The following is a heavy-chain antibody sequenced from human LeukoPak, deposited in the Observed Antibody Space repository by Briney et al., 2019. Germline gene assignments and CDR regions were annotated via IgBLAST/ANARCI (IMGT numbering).Heavy chain of an antibody. D-gene: IGHD3/OR15-3a*01. V-gene: IGHV1-2*02. CDR1: GYTFTGYY. J-gene: IGHJ4*02. CDR2: INPNSGGI. Sequence: ASVKVSCKASGYTFTGYYMHWVRQAPGQGLEWVGWINPNSGGINYAQKFQGRVTLTRDTSISTAYMELNRLRSDDTAVYYCARGVVISGNDYWGQGTLVTVSS. CDR3: ARGVVISGNDY.